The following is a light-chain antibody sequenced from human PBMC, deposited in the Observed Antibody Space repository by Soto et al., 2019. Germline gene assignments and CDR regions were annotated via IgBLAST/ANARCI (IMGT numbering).Light chain of an antibody. J-gene: IGKJ1*01. CDR3: QQYGSSPRQWT. CDR2: GAS. CDR1: QSVSSSY. Sequence: EIVLTQSPGTLSLSPGERATLSCRASQSVSSSYLAWYQQKPGQAPRLLIYGASSRATGIPDRFSGSGSGTDFTLTISRLEPEDFAGYYCQQYGSSPRQWTFGQGTKVEIK. V-gene: IGKV3-20*01.